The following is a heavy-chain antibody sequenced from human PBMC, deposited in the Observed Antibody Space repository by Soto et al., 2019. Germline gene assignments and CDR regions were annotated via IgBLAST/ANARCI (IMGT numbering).Heavy chain of an antibody. Sequence: EVQLVESGGGLVQPGGSLRLSCAASGFTFGTYAMTWLRQAPGRGLECVSFISGSGRTKYYAESVKGRFTVSKYNSKSKKYLKMNSLRAEDLALYYSAIFSGASDSYYYMDVWGKGTTVTVSS. J-gene: IGHJ6*03. CDR3: AIFSGASDSYYYMDV. V-gene: IGHV3-23*04. D-gene: IGHD6-25*01. CDR1: GFTFGTYA. CDR2: ISGSGRTK.